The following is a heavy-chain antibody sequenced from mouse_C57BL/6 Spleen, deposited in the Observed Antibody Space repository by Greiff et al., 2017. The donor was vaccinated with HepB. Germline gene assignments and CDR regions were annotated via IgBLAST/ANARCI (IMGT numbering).Heavy chain of an antibody. J-gene: IGHJ4*01. CDR2: ISYDGSN. V-gene: IGHV3-6*01. Sequence: VQLKESGPGLVKPSQSLSLTCSVTGYSITSGYYWNWIRQFPGNKLEWMGYISYDGSNNYNPSLKNRISITRDTSKNQFFLKLNSVTTEDTATYYCARDGRVVNYAMDYWGQGTSVTVSS. CDR3: ARDGRVVNYAMDY. CDR1: GYSITSGYY. D-gene: IGHD1-1*01.